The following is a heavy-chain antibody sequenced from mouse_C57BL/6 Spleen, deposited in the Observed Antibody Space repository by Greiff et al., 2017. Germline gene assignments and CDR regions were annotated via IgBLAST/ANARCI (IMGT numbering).Heavy chain of an antibody. D-gene: IGHD1-1*01. CDR2: IYPGDGDT. CDR3: ARSDYGSSYRYFDV. CDR1: GYAFSSYW. V-gene: IGHV1-80*01. J-gene: IGHJ1*03. Sequence: VMLQQSGAELVKPGASVKISCKASGYAFSSYWMNWVKQRPGKGLEWIGQIYPGDGDTNYNGKFKGKATLTADKSSSTAYMQLSSLTSEDSAVYFCARSDYGSSYRYFDVWGTGTTVTVSS.